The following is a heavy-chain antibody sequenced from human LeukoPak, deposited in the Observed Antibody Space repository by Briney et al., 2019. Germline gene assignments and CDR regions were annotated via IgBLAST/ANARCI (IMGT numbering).Heavy chain of an antibody. D-gene: IGHD6-13*01. CDR3: ARNIAAHYYYYMDV. Sequence: GGSLRLSCAASGFTFDDYGMSWVRQAPGKGLVWVSRINSDGSSTSYADSVKGRFTISRDNAKNTLYLQMNSLRAEDTAVYYCARNIAAHYYYYMDVWGKGTTVTVSS. V-gene: IGHV3-74*01. CDR1: GFTFDDYG. CDR2: INSDGSST. J-gene: IGHJ6*03.